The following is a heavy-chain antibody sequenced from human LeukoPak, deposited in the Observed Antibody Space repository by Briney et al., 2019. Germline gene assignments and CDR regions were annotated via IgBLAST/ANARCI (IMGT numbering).Heavy chain of an antibody. D-gene: IGHD1-1*01. CDR3: TRDYFPGTVDP. Sequence: TGGSLRLSCAASGFTFSSYWMSWVRQAPGKGLEWVGFIRSKAYGGTTEYAASVKGRFTISRDDSKSIAYLQMNSLKTEDTAVYYCTRDYFPGTVDPWGQGTLVTVSS. J-gene: IGHJ5*02. CDR2: IRSKAYGGTT. V-gene: IGHV3-49*04. CDR1: GFTFSSYW.